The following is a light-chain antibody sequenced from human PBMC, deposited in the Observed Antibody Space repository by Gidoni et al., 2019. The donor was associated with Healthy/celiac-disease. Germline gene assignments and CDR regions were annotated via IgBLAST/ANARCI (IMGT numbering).Light chain of an antibody. V-gene: IGKV1-33*01. CDR2: DAS. Sequence: DMQMPQSPSSLSASVGDRVTITCQASQDISNYLNWYQQKPGKAPKLLIYDASNLETGVPSRFSGSGSGTDFTFTISSLQPEDIATYYCQQYDNLPSRYTFGQGTKLEIK. CDR3: QQYDNLPSRYT. J-gene: IGKJ2*01. CDR1: QDISNY.